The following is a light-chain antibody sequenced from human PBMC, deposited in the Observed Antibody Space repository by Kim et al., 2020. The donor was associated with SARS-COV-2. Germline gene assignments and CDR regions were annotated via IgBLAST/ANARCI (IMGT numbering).Light chain of an antibody. CDR1: QSVSSSY. Sequence: PGERATLSCRASQSVSSSYLAWYQQKPGQAPRLLISSASTRATGIPDRFSASGSGTEFTLTITRLEPEDFAAYYCQQYGTSPSTFGQGTRLEIK. CDR2: SAS. CDR3: QQYGTSPST. V-gene: IGKV3-20*01. J-gene: IGKJ5*01.